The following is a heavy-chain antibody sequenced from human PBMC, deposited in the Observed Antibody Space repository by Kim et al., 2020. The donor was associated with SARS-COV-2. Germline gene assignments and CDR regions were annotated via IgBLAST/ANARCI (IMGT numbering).Heavy chain of an antibody. CDR1: GYTLTELS. Sequence: ASVKVSCKVSGYTLTELSMHWVRQAPGKGLEWMGGFDPEDGETIYAQKFQGRVTMTEDTSTDTAYMELSSLRSEDTAVYYCATADTAMVIAEYFQHWGQGTLVTVSS. D-gene: IGHD5-18*01. CDR2: FDPEDGET. CDR3: ATADTAMVIAEYFQH. J-gene: IGHJ1*01. V-gene: IGHV1-24*01.